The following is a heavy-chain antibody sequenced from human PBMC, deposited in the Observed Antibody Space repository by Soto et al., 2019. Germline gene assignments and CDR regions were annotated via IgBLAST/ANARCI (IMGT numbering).Heavy chain of an antibody. D-gene: IGHD4-4*01. Sequence: SLRLSCAASGFTFSSYAMSWVRQAPGKGLEWVSAISGSGGSTYYADSVKGRFTISRDNSKNTLYLQMNSLRAEDTAVYYCAKDPRYSNYYDYWGQGTLVTVSS. CDR3: AKDPRYSNYYDY. V-gene: IGHV3-23*01. CDR1: GFTFSSYA. CDR2: ISGSGGST. J-gene: IGHJ4*02.